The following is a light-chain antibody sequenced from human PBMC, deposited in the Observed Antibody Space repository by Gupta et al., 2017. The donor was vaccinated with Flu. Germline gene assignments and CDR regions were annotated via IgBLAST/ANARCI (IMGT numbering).Light chain of an antibody. Sequence: GTLSLSPGERATLSCRASQSVRSTYIAWYQQKPGQAPRLLIYAASNRATGIPDRISGSGSGTDFSLTISRLEPEDFAVYYCQQVGISPRPFGQGTKVEVK. CDR2: AAS. J-gene: IGKJ1*01. CDR3: QQVGISPRP. V-gene: IGKV3-20*01. CDR1: QSVRSTY.